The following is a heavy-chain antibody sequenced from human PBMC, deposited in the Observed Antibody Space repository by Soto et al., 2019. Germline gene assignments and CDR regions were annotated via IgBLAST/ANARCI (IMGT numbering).Heavy chain of an antibody. CDR1: GVSLSNYY. CDR3: ASRNCGGDCYSHFDS. Sequence: SETLSLTCRVSGVSLSNYYWSWIRPPPGKGLEWIGHIYDSGSTKYNPSLKSRVTISADRSINTAYLEWSSLKAADTAMYYCASRNCGGDCYSHFDSWGQGALVTVSS. J-gene: IGHJ4*02. D-gene: IGHD2-21*02. CDR2: IYDSGST. V-gene: IGHV4-59*12.